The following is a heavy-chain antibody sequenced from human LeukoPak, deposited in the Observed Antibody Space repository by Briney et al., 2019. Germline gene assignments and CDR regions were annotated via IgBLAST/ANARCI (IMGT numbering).Heavy chain of an antibody. CDR3: ARDKPRGSYYGSVFDS. J-gene: IGHJ4*02. CDR1: GFTFTKYE. D-gene: IGHD1-26*01. Sequence: GGSLRLSCTPSGFTFTKYEMSWVRQASGKGLEWVSYISESGSTIKYAESLKGRFTISRDNAKNSLYLQMNSLRVEDTAVYYCARDKPRGSYYGSVFDSWGQGTLVTVSS. V-gene: IGHV3-48*03. CDR2: ISESGSTI.